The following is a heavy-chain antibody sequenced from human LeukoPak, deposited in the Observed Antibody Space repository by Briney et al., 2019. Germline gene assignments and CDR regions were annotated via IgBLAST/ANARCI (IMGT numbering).Heavy chain of an antibody. V-gene: IGHV4-4*07. CDR1: GGSISSYY. CDR3: ARDASPTRGGDAFDI. CDR2: IYTSGST. D-gene: IGHD3-16*01. Sequence: SETLSLTCTVSGGSISSYYWNWIRQPAGKGLEWVGRIYTSGSTTYNPSLKSRVTISVDTSKNQFSLKLSSVTAADTAVYYCARDASPTRGGDAFDIWGQGTMVTVSS. J-gene: IGHJ3*02.